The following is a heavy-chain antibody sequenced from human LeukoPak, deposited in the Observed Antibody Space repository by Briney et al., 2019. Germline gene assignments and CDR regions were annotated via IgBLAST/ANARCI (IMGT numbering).Heavy chain of an antibody. V-gene: IGHV1-3*01. CDR1: EYNFASYT. Sequence: ASVKVSCKTSEYNFASYTMHWLRQAPGQSPEWMGSINGDDGNTKYSEKFQGRVTFTRDTSASSAYMELSRLRSEDTAVYYCARSSSGTYHYWGQGTLVTVSS. CDR3: ARSSSGTYHY. D-gene: IGHD3-10*01. CDR2: INGDDGNT. J-gene: IGHJ4*02.